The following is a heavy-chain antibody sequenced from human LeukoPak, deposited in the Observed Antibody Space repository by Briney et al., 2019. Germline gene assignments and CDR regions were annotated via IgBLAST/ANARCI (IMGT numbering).Heavy chain of an antibody. CDR2: ISGSGGST. Sequence: PGGSLRPSCAASGFTFSSYAMSWVRQAPGKGLEWVSAISGSGGSTYYADSVKGRFTISRDNSKNTLYLQMNSLRAEDTAVYYCAKYCSGGSCYGILDYWGQGTLVTVSS. CDR1: GFTFSSYA. J-gene: IGHJ4*02. V-gene: IGHV3-23*01. CDR3: AKYCSGGSCYGILDY. D-gene: IGHD2-15*01.